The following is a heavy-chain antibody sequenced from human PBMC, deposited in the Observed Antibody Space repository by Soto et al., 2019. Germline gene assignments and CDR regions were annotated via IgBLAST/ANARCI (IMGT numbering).Heavy chain of an antibody. CDR1: GYTFTGYD. D-gene: IGHD3-10*01. J-gene: IGHJ6*02. CDR3: ARGEVTMVRGVIITDYGMDV. CDR2: MNPNSGNT. V-gene: IGHV1-8*01. Sequence: ASVKVSCKASGYTFTGYDINWVRQATGQGLEWMGWMNPNSGNTGYAQKFQGRVTMTRNTSISTAYMELSSLRSEDTAVYYCARGEVTMVRGVIITDYGMDVWGQGTTVTVSS.